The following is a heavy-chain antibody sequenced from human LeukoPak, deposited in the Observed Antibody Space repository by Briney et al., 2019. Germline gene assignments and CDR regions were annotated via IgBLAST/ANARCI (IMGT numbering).Heavy chain of an antibody. CDR2: ISYDGSNK. D-gene: IGHD3-10*01. V-gene: IGHV3-30*04. CDR1: GFTFSSYG. J-gene: IGHJ4*02. Sequence: RGSLRLSCAASGFTFSSYGMHWVRQAPGKGLEWVAVISYDGSNKYYADSVKGRFTISRDNSKNTLYLQMNSLRAEDTAVYYCARDPSITMVRGVIGRFDYWGQGTLVTVSS. CDR3: ARDPSITMVRGVIGRFDY.